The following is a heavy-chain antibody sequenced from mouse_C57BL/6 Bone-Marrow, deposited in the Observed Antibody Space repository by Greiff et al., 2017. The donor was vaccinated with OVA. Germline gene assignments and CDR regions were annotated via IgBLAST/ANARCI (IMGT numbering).Heavy chain of an antibody. CDR2: IDPSDSYT. V-gene: IGHV1-50*01. CDR1: GHTFTSYW. J-gene: IGHJ4*01. Sequence: QVQLQQPGAELVKPGASVKLSCKASGHTFTSYWMQWVKQRPGQGLEWIGEIDPSDSYTNYNQKFKGKATLTVDTSSSTAYMQLSSLTSEDSAVYYCARERGLITTFYAMDYWGQGTSVTVSS. D-gene: IGHD1-1*01. CDR3: ARERGLITTFYAMDY.